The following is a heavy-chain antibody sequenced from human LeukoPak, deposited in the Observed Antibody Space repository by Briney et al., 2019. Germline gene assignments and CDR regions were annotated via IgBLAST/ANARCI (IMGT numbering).Heavy chain of an antibody. V-gene: IGHV1-18*01. CDR3: ARDGRRDIAARPPDY. CDR1: GGTFSSCA. Sequence: GASVRVSCKASGGTFSSCAISWVRQAPGQGLEWMGWISAYNGNTNYAQKLQGRVTMTTDTSTSTAYMELRSLRSDDTAVYYCARDGRRDIAARPPDYWGQGTLVTVSS. D-gene: IGHD6-6*01. CDR2: ISAYNGNT. J-gene: IGHJ4*02.